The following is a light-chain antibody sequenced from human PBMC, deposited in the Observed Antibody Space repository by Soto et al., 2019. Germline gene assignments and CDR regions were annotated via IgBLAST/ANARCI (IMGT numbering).Light chain of an antibody. V-gene: IGLV2-14*01. J-gene: IGLJ3*02. CDR2: EVS. CDR3: SSYTITTTLVL. Sequence: QSALTQPASVSGSPGQSITISCTGTRSDVGGYNYVSWYQQHPGKAPKLMIYEVSNRPSGVSNRFSGSKSGNTASLTISGLQAEDEADHYCSSYTITTTLVLFGGGTQLTVL. CDR1: RSDVGGYNY.